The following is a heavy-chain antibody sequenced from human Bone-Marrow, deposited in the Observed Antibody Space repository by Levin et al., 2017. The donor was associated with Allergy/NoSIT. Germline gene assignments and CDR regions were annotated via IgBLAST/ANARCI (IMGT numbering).Heavy chain of an antibody. CDR3: ARGPWGITFGGVIRYGDLHFDY. D-gene: IGHD3-16*02. J-gene: IGHJ4*02. CDR2: IYYSGST. CDR1: GGSISSGDYY. V-gene: IGHV4-30-4*01. Sequence: SQTLSLTCTVSGGSISSGDYYWSWIRQPPGKGLEWIGYIYYSGSTYYNPSLKSRVTISVDTSKNQFSLKLSSVTAADTAVYYCARGPWGITFGGVIRYGDLHFDYWGQGTLVTVSS.